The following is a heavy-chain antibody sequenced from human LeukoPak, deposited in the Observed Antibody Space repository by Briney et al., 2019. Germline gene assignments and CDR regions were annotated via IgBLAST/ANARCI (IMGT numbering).Heavy chain of an antibody. CDR2: IYEIGST. Sequence: SGTLSLTCAVCGGSVSSGNWWSWVRQSPGKGLEWIGEIYEIGSTNYNPSLKSRVTISGDKSKNQLSLKLSSVTAADTAVYFCARNIYYGFDVWGQGTTVTVS. J-gene: IGHJ6*02. V-gene: IGHV4-4*02. CDR1: GGSVSSGNW. CDR3: ARNIYYGFDV.